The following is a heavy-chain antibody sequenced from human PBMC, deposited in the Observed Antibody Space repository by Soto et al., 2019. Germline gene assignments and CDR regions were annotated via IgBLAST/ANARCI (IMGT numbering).Heavy chain of an antibody. V-gene: IGHV1-69*13. CDR1: GGTFSSYA. CDR2: IIPILGTA. J-gene: IGHJ6*02. CDR3: ARGGGSGSSRPSAYYYGMDV. D-gene: IGHD3-10*01. Sequence: SVKVSCKASGGTFSSYAMSWVRQAPGQGLEWMGGIIPILGTANYAQRFQGRVTITADESTSTAYMELSSLRSEDTAVYYCARGGGSGSSRPSAYYYGMDVRGQGTTVTVSS.